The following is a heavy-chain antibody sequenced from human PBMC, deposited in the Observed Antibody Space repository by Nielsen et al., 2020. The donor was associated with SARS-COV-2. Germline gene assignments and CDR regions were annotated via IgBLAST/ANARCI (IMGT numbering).Heavy chain of an antibody. V-gene: IGHV4-34*01. D-gene: IGHD3-22*01. CDR1: GGAFSGNN. CDR3: ARVVPDSSGYYPDVFDI. CDR2: INHSGST. J-gene: IGHJ3*02. Sequence: SCAVYGGAFSGNNWSWIRQPPGKGLEWIGEINHSGSTNYNPSLKRRVTISVDTSKNQFSLKLSSVTAADTAVYYCARVVPDSSGYYPDVFDIWGQGTMVTVSS.